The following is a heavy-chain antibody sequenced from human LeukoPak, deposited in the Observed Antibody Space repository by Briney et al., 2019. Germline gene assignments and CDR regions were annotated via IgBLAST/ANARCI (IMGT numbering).Heavy chain of an antibody. Sequence: PSETLSLTCTVSGGSISGSSYYWGWIRQPPGKGLEWIGSIYYSGSTYYNPSLKSRVTISVDTSKNQFSLKLSSVTAADTAVYYCARGDYANDAFDIWGQGTMVTVSS. CDR2: IYYSGST. J-gene: IGHJ3*02. CDR3: ARGDYANDAFDI. V-gene: IGHV4-39*01. D-gene: IGHD4-17*01. CDR1: GGSISGSSYY.